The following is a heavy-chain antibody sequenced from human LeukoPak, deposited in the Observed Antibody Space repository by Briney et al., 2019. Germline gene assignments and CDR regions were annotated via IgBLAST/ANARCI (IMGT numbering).Heavy chain of an antibody. CDR2: IIPIFGTA. CDR1: GGTFSSYA. Sequence: GASVKVSCKASGGTFSSYAISWVRQAPGQGLEWMGGIIPIFGTANYAQKFQGRVTITTDESTSTAYMELSSLRPEDTAVYYCASGEKRSNWAFDIWGQGTMVTVSS. V-gene: IGHV1-69*05. J-gene: IGHJ3*02. D-gene: IGHD1-1*01. CDR3: ASGEKRSNWAFDI.